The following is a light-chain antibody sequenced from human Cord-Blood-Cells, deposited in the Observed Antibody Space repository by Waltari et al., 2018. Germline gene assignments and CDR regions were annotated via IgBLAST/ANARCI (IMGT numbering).Light chain of an antibody. CDR2: GAS. J-gene: IGKJ2*01. V-gene: IGKV3-20*01. CDR3: QQYGSSPPYT. Sequence: ETVLTQSPATLALSPGGRATSSCRASQSVGSSYLAWYQQKPGQAPRLLIYGASSRATGIPDRFSGSGSGTDFTLTISRLEPEDFAVYYCQQYGSSPPYTFGQGTKLEIK. CDR1: QSVGSSY.